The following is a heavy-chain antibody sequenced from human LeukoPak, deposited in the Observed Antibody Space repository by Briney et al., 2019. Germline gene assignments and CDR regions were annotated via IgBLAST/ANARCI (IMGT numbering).Heavy chain of an antibody. CDR1: GGSFSGYY. D-gene: IGHD3-16*02. V-gene: IGHV4-34*01. Sequence: SETLSLTCAVYGGSFSGYYWSWIRQPPGKGLEWIGEINHSGSTNYNPSLKSRVTISVDTSKNQFSLKLSSVTAADTAVYYCARGNGMDTFGGVIVTRRYYYYMDVWGKGTTVTVSS. CDR2: INHSGST. CDR3: ARGNGMDTFGGVIVTRRYYYYMDV. J-gene: IGHJ6*03.